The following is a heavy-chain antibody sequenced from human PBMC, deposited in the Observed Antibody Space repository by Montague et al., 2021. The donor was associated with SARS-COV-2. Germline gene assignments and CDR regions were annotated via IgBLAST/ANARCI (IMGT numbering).Heavy chain of an antibody. J-gene: IGHJ4*02. CDR2: ISYDGSNK. CDR1: GFTFSDYA. Sequence: SLRLSCAASGFTFSDYAIYWVRQAPGKGLEWVALISYDGSNKYYADSVKGRFAISRDNSKNTLYLQMNGLRAEDTAVYFCARDRLKWGMITFGGNDYWGQGTLVTVSS. D-gene: IGHD3-16*01. V-gene: IGHV3-30*09. CDR3: ARDRLKWGMITFGGNDY.